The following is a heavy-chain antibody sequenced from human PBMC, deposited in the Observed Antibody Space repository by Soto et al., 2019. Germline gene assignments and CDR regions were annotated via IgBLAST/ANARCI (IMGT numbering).Heavy chain of an antibody. D-gene: IGHD3-10*01. J-gene: IGHJ4*02. Sequence: EVQLLESGGGLVQPGGSLRLSCAASGVTFTSYAMTWVRQVPGEGLQWVSSISKSGDSTYSADSVKGRFTTSRDNSKNTLYLQMNSLRAEDTAIYYCAKGSFGFDYWGQGTLVTVSS. V-gene: IGHV3-23*01. CDR1: GVTFTSYA. CDR2: ISKSGDST. CDR3: AKGSFGFDY.